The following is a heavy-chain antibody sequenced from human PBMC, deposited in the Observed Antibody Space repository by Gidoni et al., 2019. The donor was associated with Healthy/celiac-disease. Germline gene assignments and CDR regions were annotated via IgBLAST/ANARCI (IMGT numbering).Heavy chain of an antibody. Sequence: QLQLQESGPGLVKPSETLSLTCTVSGGSISSSSYYWGWIRQPPGKGLEWIGSIYYSGSTYYNPSLKSRVTISVDTSKNQFSLKLSSVTAADTAVYYCARQEGEEWLLYHLDYWGQGTLVTVSS. CDR1: GGSISSSSYY. J-gene: IGHJ4*02. CDR3: ARQEGEEWLLYHLDY. V-gene: IGHV4-39*01. D-gene: IGHD3-3*01. CDR2: IYYSGST.